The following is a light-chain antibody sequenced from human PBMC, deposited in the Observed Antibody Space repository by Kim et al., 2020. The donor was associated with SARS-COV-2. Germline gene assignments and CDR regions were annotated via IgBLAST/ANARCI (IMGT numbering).Light chain of an antibody. CDR3: CSYAGSSGYV. CDR2: DVS. CDR1: SSDVGSYNY. J-gene: IGLJ1*01. V-gene: IGLV2-11*03. Sequence: GQSVTISCTGTSSDVGSYNYVSWYQQHPGKVPNLMIYDVSKRPSGVPDRFSGSKSGNTASLTISGLQAEDEADYYCCSYAGSSGYVFGTGTKVTVL.